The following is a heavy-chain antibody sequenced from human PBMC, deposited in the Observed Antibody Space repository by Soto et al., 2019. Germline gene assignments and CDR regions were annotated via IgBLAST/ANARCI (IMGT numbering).Heavy chain of an antibody. D-gene: IGHD2-2*01. CDR1: GFTFSSYD. Sequence: GSLRLSCAASGFTFSSYDMHWVRQATGKGLEWVSAIGTAGDTYYPGSVKGRFTISRENAKNSLYLQMNSLRAEDTAVYYCARGGGVPAGYYYYYGMDVWGQGITVTVSS. V-gene: IGHV3-13*01. CDR2: IGTAGDT. CDR3: ARGGGVPAGYYYYYGMDV. J-gene: IGHJ6*02.